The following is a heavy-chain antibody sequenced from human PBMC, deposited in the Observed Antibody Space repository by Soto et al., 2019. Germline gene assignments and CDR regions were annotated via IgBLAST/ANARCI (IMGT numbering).Heavy chain of an antibody. V-gene: IGHV4-34*01. Sequence: SETLSLTCAVYGGSFSGYYWSWIRQPPGKGLEWIGEINHSGSTNYNPSLKSRVTISVDTSKNQFSLKLSSVTAADTAVYYCARRHRVRYCSSTSCYLFDYWGQGTLVTVSS. CDR3: ARRHRVRYCSSTSCYLFDY. D-gene: IGHD2-2*01. J-gene: IGHJ4*02. CDR2: INHSGST. CDR1: GGSFSGYY.